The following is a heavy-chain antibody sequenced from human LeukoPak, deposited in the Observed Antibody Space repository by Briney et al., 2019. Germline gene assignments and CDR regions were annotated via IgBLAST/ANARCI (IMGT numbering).Heavy chain of an antibody. CDR2: IIPILGIA. Sequence: ASVKVSYKASGGTFSSYAISWVRQAPGQGLEWMGRIIPILGIANYAQKFQGRVTITADKSTSTAYMELSSLRSEDTAVYYCARGTPYGITIFGVAYGMDVWGQGTTVTVSS. V-gene: IGHV1-69*04. CDR3: ARGTPYGITIFGVAYGMDV. D-gene: IGHD3-3*01. J-gene: IGHJ6*02. CDR1: GGTFSSYA.